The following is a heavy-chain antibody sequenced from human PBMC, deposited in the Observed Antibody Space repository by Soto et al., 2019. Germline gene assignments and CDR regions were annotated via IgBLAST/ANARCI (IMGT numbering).Heavy chain of an antibody. V-gene: IGHV4-30-2*01. CDR2: IYHSGST. Sequence: PSETLSLTCAVSGGSISSGGYSWSWIRQPPGKGLEWIGYIYHSGSTYYNPSLKSRVTISVDRAKNQFSLKLSSVTAADTAVYYCVRSHYDILTGYTNGFDPWGQRTLVTVPS. D-gene: IGHD3-9*01. CDR1: GGSISSGGYS. J-gene: IGHJ5*02. CDR3: VRSHYDILTGYTNGFDP.